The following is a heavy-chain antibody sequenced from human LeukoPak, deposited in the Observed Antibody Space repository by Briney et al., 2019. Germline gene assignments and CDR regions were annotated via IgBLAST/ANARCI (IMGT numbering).Heavy chain of an antibody. D-gene: IGHD3-16*01. Sequence: GGSLRLSCAASGFTFSRNAPSWVRQAPGKGLEWVSSLSGSGADTYYADSVKGRFTISRDNSKNTVYLQMNSLRAEDTAIYYCAKFGEQVNFDYWGQGTLVTVSS. V-gene: IGHV3-23*01. J-gene: IGHJ4*02. CDR2: LSGSGADT. CDR3: AKFGEQVNFDY. CDR1: GFTFSRNA.